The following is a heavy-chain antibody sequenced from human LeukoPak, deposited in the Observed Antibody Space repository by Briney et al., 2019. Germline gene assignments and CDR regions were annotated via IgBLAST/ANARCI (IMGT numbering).Heavy chain of an antibody. J-gene: IGHJ4*02. Sequence: GGSLGLSCAASGFTFSNAWMSWVRQAPGKGLEWVGRIKSKTDGGTTDYAAPVKGRFTISRDDSKNTLYLQMNSLKTEDTAVYYCTTLTYYYDCSGYYYLWYFDYWGQGTLVTVSS. CDR3: TTLTYYYDCSGYYYLWYFDY. CDR2: IKSKTDGGTT. D-gene: IGHD3-22*01. V-gene: IGHV3-15*01. CDR1: GFTFSNAW.